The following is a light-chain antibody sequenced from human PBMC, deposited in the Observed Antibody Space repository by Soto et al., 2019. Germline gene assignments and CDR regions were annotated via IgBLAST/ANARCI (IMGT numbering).Light chain of an antibody. V-gene: IGKV3-15*01. J-gene: IGKJ1*01. CDR1: QSISSN. Sequence: EIVMTQSPATLSVSSGERATLSCRASQSISSNLAWYQQKPGQAPRLLIYSASTRATGVPARFSGSGSGTDFTLTISSLQSQDFAVYYCQQYDRWPWTFGQGTKVEIK. CDR2: SAS. CDR3: QQYDRWPWT.